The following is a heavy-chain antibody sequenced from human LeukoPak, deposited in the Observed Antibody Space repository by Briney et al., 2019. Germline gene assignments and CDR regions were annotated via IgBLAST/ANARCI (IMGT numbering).Heavy chain of an antibody. J-gene: IGHJ3*02. V-gene: IGHV4-34*01. CDR1: GGSFSGYY. CDR2: INHSGST. D-gene: IGHD3-16*02. CDR3: ARDRYGFAFDI. Sequence: PSETLSLTCAVYGGSFSGYYWSWIRQPPGKGLEWIGEINHSGSTNYNPSLKSRVTISVDTSKNQFSLRLNSVTAADTAVYYCARDRYGFAFDIWGQGTMVTVSS.